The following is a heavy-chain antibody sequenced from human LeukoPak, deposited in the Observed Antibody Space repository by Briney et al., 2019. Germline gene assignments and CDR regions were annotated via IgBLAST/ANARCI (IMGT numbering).Heavy chain of an antibody. CDR1: GGSISNYY. V-gene: IGHV4-59*08. J-gene: IGHJ5*02. Sequence: SETLSLTCTVSGGSISNYYWSWIRQPPGKGLEWIGYIYYSGSTNYSPSLKSRVTISVDTSKNQVSLQLSSVTAADTAVYYCARHISYSSGWYVGFDPWGQGTLVTVSS. CDR3: ARHISYSSGWYVGFDP. CDR2: IYYSGST. D-gene: IGHD6-19*01.